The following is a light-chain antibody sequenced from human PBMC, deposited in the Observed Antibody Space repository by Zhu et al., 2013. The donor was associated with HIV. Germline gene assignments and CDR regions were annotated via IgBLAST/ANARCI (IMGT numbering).Light chain of an antibody. J-gene: IGLJ2*01. CDR2: RNN. CDR1: SSNIGGNY. Sequence: QSVLTQPPSASGTPGQRVTISSSGSSSNIGGNYVYWYQQLPGTAPKLLIYRNNQRPSGVPDRFSGSKSGTSASLAISGLRSEDEADYYCCSYAPNITRVFGGGTRVTVL. V-gene: IGLV1-47*01. CDR3: CSYAPNITRV.